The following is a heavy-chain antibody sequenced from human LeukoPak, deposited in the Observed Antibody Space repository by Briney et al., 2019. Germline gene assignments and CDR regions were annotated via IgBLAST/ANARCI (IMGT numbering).Heavy chain of an antibody. CDR2: IYYSGST. CDR1: GGSISSYY. D-gene: IGHD2-2*01. CDR3: ARQIMAYCSSTSCYPSLYYYYGMDV. J-gene: IGHJ6*02. Sequence: PSETLSLTCTVSGGSISSYYWSWIRQPPGKGLEGIGCIYYSGSTNYNPSLKSRVTISVDTSKNQFSLKLSSVTAADTAVYYCARQIMAYCSSTSCYPSLYYYYGMDVWGQGTTVTVSS. V-gene: IGHV4-59*08.